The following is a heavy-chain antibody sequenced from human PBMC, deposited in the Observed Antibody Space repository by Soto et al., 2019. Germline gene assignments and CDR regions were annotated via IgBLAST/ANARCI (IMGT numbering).Heavy chain of an antibody. V-gene: IGHV3-9*01. CDR3: AKGGPDGFXSGGRCYFDY. Sequence: EVQLVESGGGLVQPGRSLRLSCAASGFTFDDYAMHWVRRVPGKGLEWVSSISWNSNIIGYADSVKGRFTISRDNAKNSLYLQMNSLRPEDTALYYCAKGGPDGFXSGGRCYFDYWGQGTLVTVSS. CDR2: ISWNSNII. D-gene: IGHD2-15*01. J-gene: IGHJ4*02. CDR1: GFTFDDYA.